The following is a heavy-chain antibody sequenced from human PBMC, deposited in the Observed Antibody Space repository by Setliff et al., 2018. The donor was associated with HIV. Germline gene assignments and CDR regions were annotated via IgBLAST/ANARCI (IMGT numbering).Heavy chain of an antibody. CDR2: IIPIFGVA. D-gene: IGHD2-21*02. CDR1: GGSFSSHT. V-gene: IGHV1-69*10. J-gene: IGHJ4*02. CDR3: ARGQNRGDDYFDY. Sequence: EASVKVSCKASGGSFSSHTTNWVRQAPGQGLEWMGEIIPIFGVANYARKFQGRVTITADKSTSTAYMELSSLSSEDTAVYYCARGQNRGDDYFDYWGQGTRVTVSS.